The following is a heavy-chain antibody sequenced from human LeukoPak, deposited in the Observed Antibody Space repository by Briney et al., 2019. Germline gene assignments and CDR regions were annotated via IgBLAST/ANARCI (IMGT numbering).Heavy chain of an antibody. CDR3: ATSLSGWFGPSAYY. D-gene: IGHD6-19*01. J-gene: IGHJ4*02. V-gene: IGHV3-48*03. Sequence: GSLRLSCAASGFPFPNYEMSWVRQAPGKGLEGFSFISSGSDDIQYADSMKGRFTISRDNAQDSLYLQMNSLRVEDTAIYYCATSLSGWFGPSAYYWGQGTQVTVSS. CDR2: ISSGSDDI. CDR1: GFPFPNYE.